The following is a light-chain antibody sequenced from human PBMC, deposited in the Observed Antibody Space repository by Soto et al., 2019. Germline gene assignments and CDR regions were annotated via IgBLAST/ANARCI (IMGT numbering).Light chain of an antibody. V-gene: IGKV3-20*01. CDR2: GAS. Sequence: EMVLTQSPGTLSLSPGERATLSCRASQSVSSSYLAWYQQKPGQAPRLLIYGASSRATGIPDRFSGSGSGTDFTLTISRLEPEDFAVYYCQQYGSSRTTLCQGTRLEIK. J-gene: IGKJ5*01. CDR3: QQYGSSRTT. CDR1: QSVSSSY.